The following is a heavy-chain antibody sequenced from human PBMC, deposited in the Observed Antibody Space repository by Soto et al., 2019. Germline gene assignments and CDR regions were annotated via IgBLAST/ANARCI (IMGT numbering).Heavy chain of an antibody. CDR3: ARSLRQYYYYYYMDV. D-gene: IGHD3-16*02. CDR1: GGSISSYY. Sequence: QVQLQESGPGLVKPSETLSLTCTVSGGSISSYYWSWIRQPPGKGLEWIGYIYYSGSTNYNPSLKSRVTISGATSKNQFSLKLSSVTAADTAVYYCARSLRQYYYYYYMDVWGKGTTVTVSS. V-gene: IGHV4-59*01. J-gene: IGHJ6*03. CDR2: IYYSGST.